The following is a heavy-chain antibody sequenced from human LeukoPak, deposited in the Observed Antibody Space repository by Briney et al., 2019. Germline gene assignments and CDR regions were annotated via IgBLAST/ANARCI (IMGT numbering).Heavy chain of an antibody. D-gene: IGHD4-23*01. V-gene: IGHV3-74*01. CDR1: GFTFSSYW. Sequence: PGGSLRLSCAASGFTFSSYWMHWVRQAPGKGLVWVSRISPDGSSALYADSVKGRFTISRDNSKNTLYLQMNSLRAEDTAVYYCANSKAGAFDIWGQGTMVTVSS. CDR2: ISPDGSSA. CDR3: ANSKAGAFDI. J-gene: IGHJ3*02.